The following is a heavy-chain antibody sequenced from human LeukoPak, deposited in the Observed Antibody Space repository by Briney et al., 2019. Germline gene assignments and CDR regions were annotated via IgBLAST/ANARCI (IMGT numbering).Heavy chain of an antibody. D-gene: IGHD6-6*01. V-gene: IGHV3-9*01. J-gene: IGHJ6*03. CDR1: GFTFDAHA. CDR3: AKAQSIAAPYYYYYYMDV. CDR2: ISWNSGSI. Sequence: QTGGSLRLPCAASGFTFDAHAMPRVRQAPGKGLDWVSGISWNSGSIGYADSVKGRFTISRDNAKNSLYLQMNSLRAEDTALYYCAKAQSIAAPYYYYYYMDVWGKGTTVTVSS.